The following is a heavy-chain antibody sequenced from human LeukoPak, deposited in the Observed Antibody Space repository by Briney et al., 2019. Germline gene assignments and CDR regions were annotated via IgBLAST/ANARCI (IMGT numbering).Heavy chain of an antibody. V-gene: IGHV4-39*07. CDR1: GGSISSSSYY. Sequence: SETLSLTCTVSGGSISSSSYYWGWIRQPPGKGLEWIGSIYYSGSTYYNPSLKSRVTISVDTSKNQFSLKLSSVTAADTAVYYCARVKWRTTVNRIFDYWGQGTLVTVSS. CDR3: ARVKWRTTVNRIFDY. J-gene: IGHJ4*02. D-gene: IGHD4-17*01. CDR2: IYYSGST.